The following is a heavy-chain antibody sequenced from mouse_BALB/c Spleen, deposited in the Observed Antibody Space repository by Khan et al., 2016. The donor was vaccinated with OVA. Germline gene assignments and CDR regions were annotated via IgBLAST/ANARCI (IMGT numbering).Heavy chain of an antibody. J-gene: IGHJ4*01. CDR2: INTYTGEP. V-gene: IGHV9-3-1*01. CDR3: ARPPYVSYVMVY. Sequence: QIQLVQSGPELKKPGETVKISCKASGYTFTNYGMNWVKQAPGKGLKWMGWINTYTGEPTYADDFKGRFAFSLETSASNVYLQINNLKNEDTATHFCARPPYVSYVMVYWGQGTSVTVSS. CDR1: GYTFTNYG. D-gene: IGHD1-1*01.